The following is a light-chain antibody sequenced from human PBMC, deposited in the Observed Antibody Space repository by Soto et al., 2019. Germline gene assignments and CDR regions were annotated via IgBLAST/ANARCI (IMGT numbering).Light chain of an antibody. Sequence: EIVMTQSPATLSVSPGERVTLSCRASQSVSINLAWYQQKPGQAPRLLIYGASTRATGIPARFSGSGSGTDFTLTISRLEPEDFAVYYCQQYSSSRTFGQGTKVDIK. CDR1: QSVSIN. CDR3: QQYSSSRT. V-gene: IGKV3-15*01. J-gene: IGKJ1*01. CDR2: GAS.